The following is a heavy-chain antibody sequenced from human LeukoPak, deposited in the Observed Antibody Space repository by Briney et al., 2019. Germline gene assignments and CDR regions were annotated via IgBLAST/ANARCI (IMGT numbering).Heavy chain of an antibody. CDR1: GGTFSNYA. J-gene: IGHJ4*02. V-gene: IGHV1-69*13. Sequence: ASVKVSCKASGGTFSNYAINWVRQAPGPGLEWMGGIIPLFGTANYAQKFQGRVSITADESTSTVYMELNSLKSEDTAVYYCARGWDYDSGGRPTAYVYWGQGTLVTVSS. D-gene: IGHD3-22*01. CDR3: ARGWDYDSGGRPTAYVY. CDR2: IIPLFGTA.